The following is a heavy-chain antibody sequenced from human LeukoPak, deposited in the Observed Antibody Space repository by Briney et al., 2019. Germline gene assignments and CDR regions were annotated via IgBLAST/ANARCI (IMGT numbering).Heavy chain of an antibody. CDR2: IIPIFGTA. V-gene: IGHV1-69*13. Sequence: SVKVSCEASGGTFSSYAISWVRQAPGQGLEWMGGIIPIFGTANYAQKFQGRVTITADESTSTAYMELSSLRSEDTAVYYCARVGSYYYGSGSYYRGSYFDYWGQGTLVTVSS. CDR1: GGTFSSYA. CDR3: ARVGSYYYGSGSYYRGSYFDY. J-gene: IGHJ4*02. D-gene: IGHD3-10*01.